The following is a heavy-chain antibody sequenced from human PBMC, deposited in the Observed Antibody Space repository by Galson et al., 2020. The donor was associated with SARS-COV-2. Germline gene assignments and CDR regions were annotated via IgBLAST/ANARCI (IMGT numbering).Heavy chain of an antibody. CDR1: GFTVSPTY. D-gene: IGHD2-2*02. CDR3: ARGYCTSISCYRNGMDF. Sequence: GESLKISCAASGFTVSPTYMSWVRQAPGKGLEWVSIIYSDDSTYYADSVKGRFTISRDNSKNTLYLQMNSLRVEDTAVYYCARGYCTSISCYRNGMDFWGQGTTVTVAS. J-gene: IGHJ6*02. CDR2: IYSDDST. V-gene: IGHV3-53*01.